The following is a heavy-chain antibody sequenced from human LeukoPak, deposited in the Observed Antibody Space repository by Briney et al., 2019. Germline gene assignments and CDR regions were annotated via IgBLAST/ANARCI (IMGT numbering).Heavy chain of an antibody. CDR1: GFTFTSSA. CDR3: AADLDYYDSSGYYYALVDY. Sequence: SVTVSCKASGFTFTSSAMQWVRQARGQRLEWIGWIVVGSGNTNYAQKFQERVTITRDMSTSTAYMELSSLRSEDTAVYYCAADLDYYDSSGYYYALVDYWGQGTLVTVSS. V-gene: IGHV1-58*02. J-gene: IGHJ4*02. CDR2: IVVGSGNT. D-gene: IGHD3-22*01.